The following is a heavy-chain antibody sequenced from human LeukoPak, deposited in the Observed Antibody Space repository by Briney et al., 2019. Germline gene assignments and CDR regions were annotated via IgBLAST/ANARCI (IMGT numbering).Heavy chain of an antibody. CDR1: GFIFSSYA. CDR2: GGSGGST. J-gene: IGHJ6*03. Sequence: GGSLRLSCAASGFIFSSYAMSWVRQAPGKGLEWVSYGGSGGSTYYADSVKGRFTVSRDNSKSTLYLQMNSLTAEDTAVYYCAKMRGQYYHSYYMYAWGKGTTVTVSS. CDR3: AKMRGQYYHSYYMYA. V-gene: IGHV3-23*01.